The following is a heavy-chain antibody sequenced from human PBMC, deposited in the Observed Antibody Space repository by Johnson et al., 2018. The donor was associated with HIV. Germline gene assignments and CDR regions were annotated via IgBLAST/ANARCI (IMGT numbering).Heavy chain of an antibody. Sequence: QVQLVESGGGLVKPGGSLRLSCEASGFSFSDYYMSWIRQAPGKGLEWISYMSSSGSTIYHAESVKGRFTISRDNAKNSLFLQMNSLRGEDTGVYYCATDILFATARSDHDAFDTWGQGTMVTVSS. CDR2: MSSSGSTI. CDR1: GFSFSDYY. D-gene: IGHD3-9*01. V-gene: IGHV3-11*04. J-gene: IGHJ3*02. CDR3: ATDILFATARSDHDAFDT.